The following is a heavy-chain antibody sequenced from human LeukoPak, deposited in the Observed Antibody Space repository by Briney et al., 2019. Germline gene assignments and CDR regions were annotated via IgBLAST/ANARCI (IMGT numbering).Heavy chain of an antibody. CDR3: ARDYGSGSYQDDY. CDR1: GYSISSGYY. CDR2: IYHSGST. J-gene: IGHJ4*02. Sequence: SETLSLTCTVSGYSISSGYYWGWIRQPPGKGLEWIGSIYHSGSTYYNPSLKSRVTISVDTSKSQFSVKLSSVTAADTAVYYCARDYGSGSYQDDYWGQGTLVTVSS. D-gene: IGHD3-10*01. V-gene: IGHV4-38-2*02.